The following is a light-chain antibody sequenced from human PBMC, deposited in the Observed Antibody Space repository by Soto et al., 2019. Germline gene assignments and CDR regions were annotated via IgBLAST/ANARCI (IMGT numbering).Light chain of an antibody. CDR1: QGVSSSY. J-gene: IGKJ1*01. V-gene: IGKV3-20*01. CDR3: QQYGDSTRT. Sequence: ENVLTQSPGTLSLSPGERATLSCGASQGVSSSYLAWYQQRPGQAPRLLIYGASSRATGTPDRFSGSGSGTDFTLTISRLEPEDFAVYYCQQYGDSTRTFGQGTKVDIK. CDR2: GAS.